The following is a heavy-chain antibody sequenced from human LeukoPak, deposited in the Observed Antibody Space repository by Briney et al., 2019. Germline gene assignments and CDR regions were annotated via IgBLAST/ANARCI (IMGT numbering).Heavy chain of an antibody. Sequence: PSETLSLTCTVSGGSINNYYWSWIRQPPGKGVEWIGYIYYTGSTNFNPSLKSRVNISLDTSKKQFSLKLSSVTAADTAVYYCARKGMDFWSGTGFDYWGQGTLVTVSS. J-gene: IGHJ4*02. V-gene: IGHV4-59*08. CDR3: ARKGMDFWSGTGFDY. CDR2: IYYTGST. CDR1: GGSINNYY. D-gene: IGHD3-3*01.